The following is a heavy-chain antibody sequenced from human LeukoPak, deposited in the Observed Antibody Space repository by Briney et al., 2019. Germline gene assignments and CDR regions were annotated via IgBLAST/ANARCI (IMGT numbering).Heavy chain of an antibody. V-gene: IGHV3-30*02. D-gene: IGHD4-11*01. CDR1: GFTFSSYG. CDR2: IRYDGSNK. CDR3: AKDLATTAPGGYFDY. J-gene: IGHJ4*02. Sequence: PGGSLRLSCAASGFTFSSYGMHWVRQAPGKGLEWVAFIRYDGSNKYYADSVKGRFTISRDNSENTLYLQMNSLRAEDTAVYYCAKDLATTAPGGYFDYWGQGTLVTVSS.